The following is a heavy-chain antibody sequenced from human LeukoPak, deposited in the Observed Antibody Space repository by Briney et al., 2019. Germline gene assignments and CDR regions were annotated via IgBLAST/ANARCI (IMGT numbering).Heavy chain of an antibody. CDR2: ISAYNGNT. CDR1: GYTFTGYY. V-gene: IGHV1-18*04. Sequence: ASVKVSCKASGYTFTGYYMHWVRQAPGQGLEWMGWISAYNGNTNYAQKLQGRVTMITDTSTSTAYMELRSLRSDDTAVYYCARDRLNCSSTSCLRGYDYWGQGTLVTVSS. CDR3: ARDRLNCSSTSCLRGYDY. J-gene: IGHJ4*02. D-gene: IGHD2-2*01.